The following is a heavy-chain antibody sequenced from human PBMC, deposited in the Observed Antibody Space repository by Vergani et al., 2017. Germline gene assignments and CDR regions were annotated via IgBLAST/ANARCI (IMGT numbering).Heavy chain of an antibody. V-gene: IGHV4-30-2*03. D-gene: IGHD3-22*01. J-gene: IGHJ5*02. CDR3: ERRSSSYYFDI. CDR1: GGSISSGGYS. CDR2: VSHSGDT. Sequence: QLQLQESGSGLVKPSQTLSLTCAVSGGSISSGGYSWSWIRQPPGKGLGWISSVSHSGDTYFNPSLKGRFSISMDPSKNSFFLTLSSVTAADTAMYYCERRSSSYYFDIWGQGVLTTVSA.